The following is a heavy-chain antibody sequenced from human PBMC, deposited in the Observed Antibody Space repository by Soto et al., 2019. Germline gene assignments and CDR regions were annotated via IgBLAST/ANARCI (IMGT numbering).Heavy chain of an antibody. CDR2: ISGTDTA. J-gene: IGHJ4*02. CDR3: ARGPAATAFYFDY. V-gene: IGHV3-48*02. Sequence: GGSLRLSCVGSGFTFRSFSLNWVRQAPGKGLEWVSYISGTDTAYYADSVKGRFTISRDSAKNSVYLHMTSVREEDTAVYYCARGPAATAFYFDYWGQGTPVTVPS. CDR1: GFTFRSFS. D-gene: IGHD6-25*01.